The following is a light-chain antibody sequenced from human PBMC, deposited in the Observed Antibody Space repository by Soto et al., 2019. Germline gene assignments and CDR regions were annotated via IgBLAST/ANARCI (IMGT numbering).Light chain of an antibody. CDR3: QQVNSFPIT. V-gene: IGKV1-9*01. CDR1: QGISSY. CDR2: DAS. Sequence: IQLTQSPSFLSASVEDRVTITCRASQGISSYLVWYQQKPGKAPKLMIYDASTLQSGVPSRFSGSGSGTEFTLTISSLQPEDFATYYCQQVNSFPITFGGGTKVDIK. J-gene: IGKJ4*01.